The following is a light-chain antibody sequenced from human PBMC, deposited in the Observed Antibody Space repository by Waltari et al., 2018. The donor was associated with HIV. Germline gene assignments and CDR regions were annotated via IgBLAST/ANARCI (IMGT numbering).Light chain of an antibody. CDR1: SSELGLYHL. Sequence: QSALTQPASVSGSLGQSISIPCSGSSSELGLYHLVSGYHVSPGKAPKLIIHEVNKRPSGVSDRFSGSKSGKTASLTISGLQTEDEADYYCCSYAGDSNYVFGTGTKVTVL. CDR2: EVN. V-gene: IGLV2-23*02. J-gene: IGLJ1*01. CDR3: CSYAGDSNYV.